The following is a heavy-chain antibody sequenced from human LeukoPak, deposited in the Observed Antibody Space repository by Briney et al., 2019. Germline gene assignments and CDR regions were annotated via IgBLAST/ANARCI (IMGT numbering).Heavy chain of an antibody. Sequence: SETLSLTCAVFGGSISSYYGSWIRQPAGKGLEWIVRIHTSGSTNSNPSLKSRVTMSVDTSKTQFSLTLSSVTAADTALYYCARDPGAYYYDNSGYTHAEYVQHCGQGNLVTVSS. CDR3: ARDPGAYYYDNSGYTHAEYVQH. J-gene: IGHJ1*01. CDR1: GGSISSYY. CDR2: IHTSGST. D-gene: IGHD3-22*01. V-gene: IGHV4-4*07.